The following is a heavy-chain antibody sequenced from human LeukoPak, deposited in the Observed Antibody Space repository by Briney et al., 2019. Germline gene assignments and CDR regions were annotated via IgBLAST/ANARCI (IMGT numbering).Heavy chain of an antibody. J-gene: IGHJ6*03. CDR1: GYTFTSYG. Sequence: ASVKVSCKASGYTFTSYGISWVRQAPGQGLEWMGWISAYNGNTNYAQKLQGRVTMTTDTSTSTAYMELRSLRSDDTAVYYCARKVYGSTWIQLPTYYYYYMDVWGKGTTVTVSS. CDR3: ARKVYGSTWIQLPTYYYYYMDV. CDR2: ISAYNGNT. V-gene: IGHV1-18*01. D-gene: IGHD5-18*01.